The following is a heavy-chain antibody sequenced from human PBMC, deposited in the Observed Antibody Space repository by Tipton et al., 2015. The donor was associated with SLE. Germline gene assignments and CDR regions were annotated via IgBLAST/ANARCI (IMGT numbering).Heavy chain of an antibody. V-gene: IGHV3-13*01. Sequence: SLRLSCAASGFTFSSYDMHWVRQGTGKGPEWVSAIGTAGDTYYPGSVKGRFTISRENAKHSLYLQMTNLRAGDTAVYYCARGGSDAFDFWGQGTRVTVSS. CDR1: GFTFSSYD. J-gene: IGHJ3*01. D-gene: IGHD3-16*01. CDR3: ARGGSDAFDF. CDR2: IGTAGDT.